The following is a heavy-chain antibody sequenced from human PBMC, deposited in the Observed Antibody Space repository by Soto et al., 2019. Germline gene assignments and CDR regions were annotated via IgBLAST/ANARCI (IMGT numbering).Heavy chain of an antibody. CDR1: GYTFVSYA. CDR2: INPSNGNT. V-gene: IGHV1-3*01. CDR3: ARRVSAFDM. Sequence: QDHIVQSGAEVKEPGASVNISCKTSGYTFVSYAIHWVRQAPGQGLEWMGWINPSNGNTRYSQKFQGRVSITRDTSASTAYMELSSLKSADTAVYYCARRVSAFDMWGQGTKVTVSS. D-gene: IGHD2-8*01. J-gene: IGHJ3*02.